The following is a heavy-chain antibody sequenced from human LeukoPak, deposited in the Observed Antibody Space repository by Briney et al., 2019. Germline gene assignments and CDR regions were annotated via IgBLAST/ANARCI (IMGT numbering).Heavy chain of an antibody. D-gene: IGHD3-3*01. CDR3: ARVGGANDFWSGYLLQYYFDY. J-gene: IGHJ4*02. V-gene: IGHV3-30*04. CDR1: GFTFSSYA. CDR2: ISYDGSNK. Sequence: GRSLRLSCAASGFTFSSYAMPWVRQAPGKGLEWVAVISYDGSNKYYADSVKGRFTISRDNSKNTLYLQMNSLRAEDTAVYYCARVGGANDFWSGYLLQYYFDYWGQGTLVTVSS.